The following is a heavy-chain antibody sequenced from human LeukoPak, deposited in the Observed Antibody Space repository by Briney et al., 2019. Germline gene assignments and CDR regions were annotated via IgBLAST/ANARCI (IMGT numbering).Heavy chain of an antibody. Sequence: SETLSLTCTVSGGSISSGGYYWTWIRQHPGKGLEWIGYMYYSGSTYYNPSLKSRVTISVDTSKNRFSLKLTSVTAADTAVYYCARDLRSRDSSGYHNWFDPWGQGTLVTVSS. D-gene: IGHD3-22*01. V-gene: IGHV4-31*03. CDR2: MYYSGST. CDR3: ARDLRSRDSSGYHNWFDP. CDR1: GGSISSGGYY. J-gene: IGHJ5*02.